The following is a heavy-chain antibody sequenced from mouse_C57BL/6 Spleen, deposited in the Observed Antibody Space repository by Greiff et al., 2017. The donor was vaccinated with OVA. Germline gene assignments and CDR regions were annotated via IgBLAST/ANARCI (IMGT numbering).Heavy chain of an antibody. Sequence: VQLQQPGAELVKPGASVKLSCKASGYTFTSYWMHWVKQRPGQGLEWIGMIHPNSGSTNYHEKFKSKATLTVDKSSSTAYMQLSSLTSEDSAVYYGARGGYDGYAMDYWGQGTSVTVSS. D-gene: IGHD2-2*01. V-gene: IGHV1-64*01. CDR2: IHPNSGST. J-gene: IGHJ4*01. CDR3: ARGGYDGYAMDY. CDR1: GYTFTSYW.